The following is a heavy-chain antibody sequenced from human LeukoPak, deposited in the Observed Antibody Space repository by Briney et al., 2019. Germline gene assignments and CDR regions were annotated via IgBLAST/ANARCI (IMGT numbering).Heavy chain of an antibody. CDR2: IYTSGST. Sequence: SETLSLTCTVSGDSISSSSWSWIRQPAGKGLEWIGRIYTSGSTNYNPSLKSRVTMSVDTSKNQFSLKLSPVTAADTAVYYCAKIFGSWKFDYWGQGTLVTVSS. CDR1: GDSISSSS. CDR3: AKIFGSWKFDY. J-gene: IGHJ4*02. V-gene: IGHV4-4*07. D-gene: IGHD6-13*01.